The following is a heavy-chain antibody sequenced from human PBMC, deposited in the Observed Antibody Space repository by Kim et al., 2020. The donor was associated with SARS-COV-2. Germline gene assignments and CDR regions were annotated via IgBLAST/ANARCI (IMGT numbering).Heavy chain of an antibody. CDR3: ARDLSGSYYFWFDP. D-gene: IGHD1-26*01. Sequence: GDSVKGRFTISRDNSKNTLYLQMNSLRAEDTAVYYCARDLSGSYYFWFDPWGQGTLVTVSS. J-gene: IGHJ5*02. V-gene: IGHV3-30*01.